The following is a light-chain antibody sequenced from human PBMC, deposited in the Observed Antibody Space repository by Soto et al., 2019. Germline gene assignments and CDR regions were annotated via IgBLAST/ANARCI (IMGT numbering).Light chain of an antibody. CDR2: GAS. CDR3: QQYNNWPQGT. CDR1: QSVSSN. V-gene: IGKV3-15*01. J-gene: IGKJ1*01. Sequence: EILFTQSPATPSLSLGERATPPCRPSQSVSSNLAWYQQKPGQAPRLLIYGASTRATGIPARFSGSGSGTEFTLTISSLQSEDFAVYYCQQYNNWPQGTFGQGTKVDIK.